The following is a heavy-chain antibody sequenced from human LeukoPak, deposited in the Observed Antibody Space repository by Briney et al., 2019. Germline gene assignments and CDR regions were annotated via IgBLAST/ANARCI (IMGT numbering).Heavy chain of an antibody. CDR1: GYSISSGYY. CDR3: ARHGDYYDSSGYYPSFDY. Sequence: SETLSLTCTVSGYSISSGYYWGWIRQPPGKGLEWIGSIYHSGSTYYNPSLKSRVTISVDTSKNQFSLKLSSLTAADTAVYYCARHGDYYDSSGYYPSFDYWGQGTLVTVSS. CDR2: IYHSGST. V-gene: IGHV4-38-2*02. J-gene: IGHJ4*02. D-gene: IGHD3-22*01.